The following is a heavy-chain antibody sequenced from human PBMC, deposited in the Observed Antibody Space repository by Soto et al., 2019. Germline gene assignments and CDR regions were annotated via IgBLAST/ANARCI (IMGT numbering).Heavy chain of an antibody. CDR1: GYTFTGYY. Sequence: GASVKVSCKASGYTFTGYYMHWVRQAPGQGLEWMGWINPNSGGTNYAQKFQGRVTMTRDTSISTAYMELSRLRSDDTAVYYCATSVMSDFWSGYYEINNWFDTWGQGTLATVSS. CDR3: ATSVMSDFWSGYYEINNWFDT. CDR2: INPNSGGT. J-gene: IGHJ5*02. D-gene: IGHD3-3*01. V-gene: IGHV1-2*02.